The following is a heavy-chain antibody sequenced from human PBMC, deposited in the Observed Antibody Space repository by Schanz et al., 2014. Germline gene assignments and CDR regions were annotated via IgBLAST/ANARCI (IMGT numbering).Heavy chain of an antibody. CDR2: ISPYNVNT. J-gene: IGHJ4*02. CDR3: ARGGYSSGWYDRDIAHCDY. CDR1: GGTFSTYP. Sequence: QVQLVQSGAEVKKPGSSMKVSCKASGGTFSTYPITWLRKAPGHGLEWLGRISPYNVNTNYAQKFQGRGTITADRSTSTAYMELSSLRSDDTAVYYCARGGYSSGWYDRDIAHCDYWGQGTLVTVSS. V-gene: IGHV1-69*08. D-gene: IGHD6-19*01.